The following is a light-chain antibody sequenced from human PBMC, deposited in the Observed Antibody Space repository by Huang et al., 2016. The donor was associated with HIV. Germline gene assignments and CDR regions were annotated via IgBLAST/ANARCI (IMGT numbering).Light chain of an antibody. Sequence: EIVMTQSPGTMSVSPGERATLSCRASQSISNNLAWYQQIPGQPPRRLIFGASTVATGIPARFSGSASGTVFTLTISSLQGEDSAVYHCQQYNNWPFTFGQGTKLEIK. CDR2: GAS. V-gene: IGKV3-15*01. J-gene: IGKJ2*01. CDR1: QSISNN. CDR3: QQYNNWPFT.